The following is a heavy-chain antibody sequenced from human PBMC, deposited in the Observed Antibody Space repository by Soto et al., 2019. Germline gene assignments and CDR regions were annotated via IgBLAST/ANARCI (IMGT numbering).Heavy chain of an antibody. J-gene: IGHJ4*02. CDR1: GGSISSGGYS. Sequence: SETLSLTCAVSGGSISSGGYSWSWIRQPPGKGLEWIGYIYHSGSTYYNPSLKSRVTISVDRSENQFSLKLSSVTAADTAVYYCARGWYSGYDYYFDYWGQGTLVTVSS. CDR3: ARGWYSGYDYYFDY. V-gene: IGHV4-30-2*01. CDR2: IYHSGST. D-gene: IGHD5-12*01.